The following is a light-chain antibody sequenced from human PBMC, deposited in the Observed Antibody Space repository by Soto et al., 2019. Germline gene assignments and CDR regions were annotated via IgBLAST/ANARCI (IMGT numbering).Light chain of an antibody. Sequence: QSVLTQPASVSGSPGQSITISCTGTSSDVGGYNYVSWYQQHPGKAPKLMIYDVTKRPSGVPDRFSGSKSGNTASLTVSGLQAEDEADYYCSSYAGSNNLKVFGTGTKVTVL. J-gene: IGLJ1*01. V-gene: IGLV2-8*01. CDR2: DVT. CDR1: SSDVGGYNY. CDR3: SSYAGSNNLKV.